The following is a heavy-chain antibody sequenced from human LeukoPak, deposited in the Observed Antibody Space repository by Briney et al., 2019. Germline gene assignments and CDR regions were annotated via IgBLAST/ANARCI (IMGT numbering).Heavy chain of an antibody. V-gene: IGHV4-31*03. D-gene: IGHD6-13*01. J-gene: IGHJ5*02. CDR2: IYYSGST. Sequence: PSETLSLTCTASGGSISSGGYYWSWIRQHPGKGLEWIGYIYYSGSTYYNPSLKSRVTISVDTSKNQFPLKLSSVTAADTAVYYCARQGSWPRLNWFDPWGQGTLVTVSS. CDR1: GGSISSGGYY. CDR3: ARQGSWPRLNWFDP.